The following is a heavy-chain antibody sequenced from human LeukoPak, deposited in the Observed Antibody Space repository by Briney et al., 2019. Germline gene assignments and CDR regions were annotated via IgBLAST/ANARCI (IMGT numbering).Heavy chain of an antibody. D-gene: IGHD2-15*01. CDR2: ISAYNGNT. CDR3: ARDHGGTYCSGGSCYDPNDAFDI. Sequence: ASVKVSCKTSGYTFTSYGISWVRQAPGQGLEWMGWISAYNGNTNYAQKLQGRVTMTTDTSTSIAYMELRSLRSDDTAVYYCARDHGGTYCSGGSCYDPNDAFDIWGQGTMVTVSS. J-gene: IGHJ3*02. CDR1: GYTFTSYG. V-gene: IGHV1-18*01.